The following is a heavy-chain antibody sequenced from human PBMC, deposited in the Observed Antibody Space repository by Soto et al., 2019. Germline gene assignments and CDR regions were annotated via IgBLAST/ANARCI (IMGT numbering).Heavy chain of an antibody. D-gene: IGHD3-16*02. V-gene: IGHV3-30-3*01. CDR3: ARDGPRRDYVWGSYLTYYYCGMDV. J-gene: IGHJ6*02. CDR1: EFTFSSYA. Sequence: QVQLVESGGGVVQPGRSLRLSCAASEFTFSSYAMHWVRQDPGKGLEWVAVISYDGSNKYYADSVKGRFTISRDNSKNPLYMQMNSLRAEDTAVYYCARDGPRRDYVWGSYLTYYYCGMDVWGQGTTVTVSS. CDR2: ISYDGSNK.